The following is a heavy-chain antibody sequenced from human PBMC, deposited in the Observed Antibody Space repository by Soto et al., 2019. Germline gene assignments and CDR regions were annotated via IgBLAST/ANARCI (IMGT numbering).Heavy chain of an antibody. J-gene: IGHJ5*02. Sequence: ALRPSFAAPWFSLSSYCMHPGRPGPRQGAEWVAVISYDGSNKYYADSVKGRFTISRDNSKNTLYLQMNSLRAEDTAVYYCANLGSIVVVPAASKWFDPWGQGTLVTVSS. CDR1: WFSLSSYC. CDR2: ISYDGSNK. D-gene: IGHD2-2*01. CDR3: ANLGSIVVVPAASKWFDP. V-gene: IGHV3-30*18.